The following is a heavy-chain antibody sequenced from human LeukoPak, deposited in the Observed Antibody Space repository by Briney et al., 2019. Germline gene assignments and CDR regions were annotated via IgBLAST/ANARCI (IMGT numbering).Heavy chain of an antibody. CDR3: ARHVVTAGSND. Sequence: SETLSLTCTVSGGSIVGYDWNWIRQPPGRGLQWIAYMHNSGSTKYNPSLKSRVTISVDTSRNQFSLNLRSVTAADTASYYCARHVVTAGSNDWGQGTLVTVSS. D-gene: IGHD2-15*01. J-gene: IGHJ4*02. V-gene: IGHV4-59*08. CDR1: GGSIVGYD. CDR2: MHNSGST.